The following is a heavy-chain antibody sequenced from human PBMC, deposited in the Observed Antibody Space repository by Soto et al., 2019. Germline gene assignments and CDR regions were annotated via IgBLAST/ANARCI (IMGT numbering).Heavy chain of an antibody. CDR3: AKDHILTYYYDSSGYYGEYFDY. CDR2: ISGSGGST. V-gene: IGHV3-23*01. Sequence: EVQLLESGGGLVQPGGSLRLSCAASGFTFSSYAMRWVRQAPGKGLEWVSAISGSGGSTYYADSVKGRFTISRDNSKNTLYLQMNSLRAEDTAVYYCAKDHILTYYYDSSGYYGEYFDYWGQGTLVTVSS. D-gene: IGHD3-22*01. CDR1: GFTFSSYA. J-gene: IGHJ4*02.